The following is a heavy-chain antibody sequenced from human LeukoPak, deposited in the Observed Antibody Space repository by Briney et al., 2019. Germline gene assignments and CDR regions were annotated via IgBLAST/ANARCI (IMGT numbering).Heavy chain of an antibody. CDR3: ARRSELRYFDWLLEDY. D-gene: IGHD3-9*01. CDR2: ISGSGGST. J-gene: IGHJ4*02. Sequence: GGSLRLSCAASGFTFSSYAMSWVRQAPGKGLEWVSAISGSGGSTYYADSVKGRFTISRDNAKNSLYLQMNSLRAEDTAVYYCARRSELRYFDWLLEDYWGQGTLVTVSS. V-gene: IGHV3-23*01. CDR1: GFTFSSYA.